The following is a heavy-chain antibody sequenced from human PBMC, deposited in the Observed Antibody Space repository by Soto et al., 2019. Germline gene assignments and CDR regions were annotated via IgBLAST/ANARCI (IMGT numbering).Heavy chain of an antibody. CDR3: ARAVAVAADFDY. D-gene: IGHD6-19*01. Sequence: QVQLLQSGAEEKKPGASVKVSCKASGYTFTGYAMHWVRQAPGKRVEWMRWITAGNGNTKYSQKFQGRVTITRDTAETTAYMELSSLRSEDRAVYYCARAVAVAADFDYWRQGTLVTVAS. J-gene: IGHJ4*02. CDR2: ITAGNGNT. CDR1: GYTFTGYA. V-gene: IGHV1-3*05.